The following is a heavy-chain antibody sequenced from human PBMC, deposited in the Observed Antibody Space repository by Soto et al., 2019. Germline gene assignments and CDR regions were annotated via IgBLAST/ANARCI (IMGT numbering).Heavy chain of an antibody. CDR3: ARGYAVTTGAFDI. J-gene: IGHJ3*02. D-gene: IGHD4-17*01. V-gene: IGHV3-48*01. Sequence: GGSLRLSCAASGFTFSSFSMNWVRQAPGKGLEWVSYISSSSGTIYHADSVKGRFTISRDNVENSLYLQMNSLRAEDTALYHCARGYAVTTGAFDIWGQGTMVTVSS. CDR1: GFTFSSFS. CDR2: ISSSSGTI.